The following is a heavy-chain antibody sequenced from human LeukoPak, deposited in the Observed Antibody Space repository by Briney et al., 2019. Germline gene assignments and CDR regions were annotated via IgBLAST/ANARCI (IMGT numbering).Heavy chain of an antibody. Sequence: ASVKVSCKASGYTFTSYAMNWVRQAPGQGLEWMGWINTNTGNPTYAQGFTGRFVFSLDTSVSTAYLQISSLKAEDTAVYYCTTAGAHYYYYMDVWGKGTTVTVSS. CDR2: INTNTGNP. D-gene: IGHD7-27*01. CDR3: TTAGAHYYYYMDV. J-gene: IGHJ6*03. V-gene: IGHV7-4-1*02. CDR1: GYTFTSYA.